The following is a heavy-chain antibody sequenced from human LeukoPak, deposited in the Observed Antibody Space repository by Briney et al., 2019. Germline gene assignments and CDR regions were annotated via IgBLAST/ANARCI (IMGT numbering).Heavy chain of an antibody. CDR2: INWNGGST. Sequence: PGGSLRLSCAASGFTFDDYGMSWVRQAPGKGLEWVSGINWNGGSTGYADSVKGRFTISRDNAKNSLYLQMNSLRAEDTAVYYCARMGAPHYYYYYYMDVWGKGTTVTISS. V-gene: IGHV3-20*04. CDR3: ARMGAPHYYYYYYMDV. D-gene: IGHD3-16*01. J-gene: IGHJ6*03. CDR1: GFTFDDYG.